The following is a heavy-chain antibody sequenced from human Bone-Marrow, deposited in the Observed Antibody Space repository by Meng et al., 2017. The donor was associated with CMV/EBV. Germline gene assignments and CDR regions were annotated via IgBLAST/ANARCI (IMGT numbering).Heavy chain of an antibody. D-gene: IGHD2-2*01. CDR2: LYSGGNT. Sequence: GESLKISCSASAFTVSSKYMSWVRQAPGKGLEWLSILYSGGNTYYADSVKGRFTISRDNSKNTLYLQMNILRPEDTAVYYCARHTSDYYYYGIDLWGQGTTVT. V-gene: IGHV3-66*02. CDR1: AFTVSSKY. CDR3: ARHTSDYYYYGIDL. J-gene: IGHJ6*02.